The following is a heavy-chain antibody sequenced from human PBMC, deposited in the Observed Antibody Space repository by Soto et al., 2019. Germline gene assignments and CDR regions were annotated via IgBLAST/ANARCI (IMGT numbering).Heavy chain of an antibody. J-gene: IGHJ4*02. CDR1: GGTFSSYA. V-gene: IGHV1-69*12. CDR3: ARDPGYYDSSGPWAMEW. Sequence: QVQLVQSGAEVKKPGSSVKVSCKASGGTFSSYAISWVRQAPGQGLEWMGGIIPIFGTANYAQKFQGRVTITADESTSTAYMELSSLRSEDTAVYYCARDPGYYDSSGPWAMEWWGQGTLVTVSS. D-gene: IGHD3-22*01. CDR2: IIPIFGTA.